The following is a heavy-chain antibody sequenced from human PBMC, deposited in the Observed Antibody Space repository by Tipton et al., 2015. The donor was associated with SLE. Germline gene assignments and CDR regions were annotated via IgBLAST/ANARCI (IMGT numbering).Heavy chain of an antibody. J-gene: IGHJ6*02. CDR2: IYNTVNT. CDR1: GGSVSSGGYY. V-gene: IGHV4-31*03. CDR3: ARDLASYYGVDV. Sequence: TLSLTCTVSGGSVSSGGYYWSWIRQRPGKGLEWIGYIYNTVNTYYNPSLESRVTISVDTSKNQFSLKLNSVTAADTAVYYCARDLASYYGVDVWGQGTTVTVSS. D-gene: IGHD3-3*02.